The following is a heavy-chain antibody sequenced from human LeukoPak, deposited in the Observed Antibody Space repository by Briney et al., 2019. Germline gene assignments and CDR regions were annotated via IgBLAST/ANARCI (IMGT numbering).Heavy chain of an antibody. V-gene: IGHV1-2*04. CDR2: INPNSGGT. CDR3: ARGNVAAAGIFYYYYGMDV. D-gene: IGHD6-13*01. Sequence: ASVKVSCKASGYTFTGYYMHWVRQAPGHGLEWMGWINPNSGGTNYAQKFQGWVTMTRDTSISTAYMELSRLRSDDTAVYYCARGNVAAAGIFYYYYGMDVWGKGTTVTVSS. J-gene: IGHJ6*04. CDR1: GYTFTGYY.